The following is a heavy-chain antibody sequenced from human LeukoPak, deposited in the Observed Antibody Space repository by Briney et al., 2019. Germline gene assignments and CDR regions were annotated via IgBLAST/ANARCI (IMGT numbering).Heavy chain of an antibody. Sequence: ASVKVSCKASGYTFTSYGINWVRQATGQGLEWMGWMNPNSGNTGYAQKFQGRVTMTRNTSISTAYMELSSLRSEDTAVYYCASGIVATMDAFDIWGQGTMVTVSS. CDR3: ASGIVATMDAFDI. CDR1: GYTFTSYG. CDR2: MNPNSGNT. V-gene: IGHV1-8*02. J-gene: IGHJ3*02. D-gene: IGHD5-12*01.